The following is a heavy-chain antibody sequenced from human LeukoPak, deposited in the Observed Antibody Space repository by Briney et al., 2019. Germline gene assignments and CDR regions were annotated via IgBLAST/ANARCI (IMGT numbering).Heavy chain of an antibody. J-gene: IGHJ5*02. D-gene: IGHD3-3*01. CDR2: INPSGGST. CDR1: GYTFTSYY. V-gene: IGHV1-46*01. CDR3: ARGPPYYDFWSGYWVRFDP. Sequence: GASVKVSCKASGYTFTSYYMHWVRQAPGQGLEWMGIINPSGGSTSYAQKFQGRVTMTRDMSTSTVYMELSSLRSEDTAVYYCARGPPYYDFWSGYWVRFDPWGQGTLVTVSS.